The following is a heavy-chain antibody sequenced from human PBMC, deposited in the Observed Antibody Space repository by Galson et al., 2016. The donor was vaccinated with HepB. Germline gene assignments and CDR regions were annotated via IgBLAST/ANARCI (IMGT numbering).Heavy chain of an antibody. J-gene: IGHJ1*01. D-gene: IGHD1-14*01. V-gene: IGHV4-30-4*01. CDR2: IYFIGTT. CDR1: GGSITNGHFY. CDR3: ATNTTYLPPFQH. Sequence: TLSLTCTVSGGSITNGHFYWSWVRQTPGKGLEWIGNIYFIGTTHYNPSLKSRVSMSMDTSNSQFSLGLDSVTAADTAVYFCATNTTYLPPFQHWGQG.